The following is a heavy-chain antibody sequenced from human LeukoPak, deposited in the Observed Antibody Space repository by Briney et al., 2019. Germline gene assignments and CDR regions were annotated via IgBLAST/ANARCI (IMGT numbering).Heavy chain of an antibody. Sequence: GGSLRLSCAASGFTFSSYGMHWVRQAPGKGLEWVAVISYDGSNKYYADSVKGRFTISRDNSKNTLYLQMNSLRAEDTAVYYRAKALAKMATITYWGQGTLVTVSS. D-gene: IGHD5-24*01. CDR1: GFTFSSYG. CDR3: AKALAKMATITY. CDR2: ISYDGSNK. J-gene: IGHJ4*02. V-gene: IGHV3-30*18.